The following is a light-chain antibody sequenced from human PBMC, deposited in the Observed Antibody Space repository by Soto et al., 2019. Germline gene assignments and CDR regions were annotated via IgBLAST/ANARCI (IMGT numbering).Light chain of an antibody. Sequence: QSVLPKPASVSGAPGQSITISCTGTSSDVGTFNLVSWYQQHPGKAPKLLIFEVSNRPSGVSIRFSGSKSGNTASLTISGLQAEDEADYYCSSYSGASASSASYVFATGTKVTVL. CDR1: SSDVGTFNL. J-gene: IGLJ1*01. V-gene: IGLV2-23*02. CDR3: SSYSGASASSASYV. CDR2: EVS.